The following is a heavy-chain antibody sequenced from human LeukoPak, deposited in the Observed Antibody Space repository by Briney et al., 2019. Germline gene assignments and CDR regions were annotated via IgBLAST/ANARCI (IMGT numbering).Heavy chain of an antibody. D-gene: IGHD4-23*01. CDR3: ARELVGNSDFDY. V-gene: IGHV3-33*01. Sequence: PGGSLRLSCAASGFTFSSYGMHWVRQAPGKGLEWVAVIWYDGSNKYYADSVKGRFTISRDNSKNTLYLQMNSLGAEDTAVYYCARELVGNSDFDYWGQGTLVTVSS. CDR2: IWYDGSNK. J-gene: IGHJ4*02. CDR1: GFTFSSYG.